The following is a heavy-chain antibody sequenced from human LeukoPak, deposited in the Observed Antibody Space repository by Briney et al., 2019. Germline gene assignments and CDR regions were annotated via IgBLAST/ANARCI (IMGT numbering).Heavy chain of an antibody. CDR3: ARGVSVAGKGYFDP. V-gene: IGHV1-2*02. CDR1: GYTFTGYY. CDR2: INPNSGGT. Sequence: ASVKVSCKASGYTFTGYYMHWVRQAPGQGLEWMGWINPNSGGTNYAQKFQGRVTMTRDTSISTAYMELSSLRSDDTAVYYCARGVSVAGKGYFDPWGQGTLVTVSS. D-gene: IGHD6-19*01. J-gene: IGHJ5*02.